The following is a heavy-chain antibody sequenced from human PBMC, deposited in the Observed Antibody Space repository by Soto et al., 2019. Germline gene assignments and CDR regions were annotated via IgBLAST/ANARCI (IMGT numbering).Heavy chain of an antibody. Sequence: PGGSLRLSCAASGFTFSSYDMHWVRQSTGKGLEWVSAIGTAGDTYYPGSVKGRFTISRENAKNSLYLQMNSLRAGDTAVYYCARAYRGYSYGFYGMDVWGQGTTVTSP. CDR3: ARAYRGYSYGFYGMDV. CDR2: IGTAGDT. D-gene: IGHD5-18*01. J-gene: IGHJ6*02. V-gene: IGHV3-13*01. CDR1: GFTFSSYD.